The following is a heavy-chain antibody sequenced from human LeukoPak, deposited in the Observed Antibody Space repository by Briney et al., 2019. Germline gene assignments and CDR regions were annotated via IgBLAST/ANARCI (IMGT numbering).Heavy chain of an antibody. CDR1: GFTFSSYW. J-gene: IGHJ4*02. CDR2: INEDGSET. V-gene: IGHV3-7*04. CDR3: ARGRQMTY. Sequence: GGSLRLSCAGSGFTFSSYWMTWVRQAPGRGLEWVANINEDGSETYYVDSMKGRFTISRDNAKKSLYLQMNSLRAEDTAVYYCARGRQMTYWGQGTLVTVSS.